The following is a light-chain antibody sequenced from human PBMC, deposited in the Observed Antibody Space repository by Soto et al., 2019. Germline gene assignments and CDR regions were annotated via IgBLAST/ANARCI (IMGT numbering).Light chain of an antibody. J-gene: IGKJ1*01. V-gene: IGKV1-5*03. CDR3: QQYKSYPWT. Sequence: DTHMTQSPSTLSASVGDRVTITCRASQSISSWLAWYQQKPGKAPNLLIYKASSLRSGVPSRFSGSGSGTEFTLTISSLQPDDSATYYCQQYKSYPWTFGQGTKVDIK. CDR2: KAS. CDR1: QSISSW.